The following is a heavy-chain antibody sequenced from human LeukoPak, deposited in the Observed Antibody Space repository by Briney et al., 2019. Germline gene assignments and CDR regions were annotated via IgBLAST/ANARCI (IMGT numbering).Heavy chain of an antibody. Sequence: GGSLRLSCAASGFIFDDYGMSWVRQAPGKGLEWVSGINWNGGSTGYADSVKGRFTISRDNAKNSLYLQMNSLRAEDTAVYYCARVYYYGSGSFNWFDPWGQGTLVTVSS. V-gene: IGHV3-20*04. CDR1: GFIFDDYG. J-gene: IGHJ5*02. CDR3: ARVYYYGSGSFNWFDP. CDR2: INWNGGST. D-gene: IGHD3-10*01.